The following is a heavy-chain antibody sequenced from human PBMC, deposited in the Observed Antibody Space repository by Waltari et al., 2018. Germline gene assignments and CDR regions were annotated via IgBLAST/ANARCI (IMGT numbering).Heavy chain of an antibody. J-gene: IGHJ4*02. CDR1: GFTFSSYG. CDR3: AKDSGEGSVPAIDY. CDR2: IWYDGSNK. Sequence: VQLVESGGGLEQPGGSLRLSCAASGFTFSSYGMNWVRQAPGKGLEWVAVIWYDGSNKYYADSVKGRFTISRDNSKNTLYLQMNSLRAEDTAMYYCAKDSGEGSVPAIDYWGQGTLVTVSS. V-gene: IGHV3-30*02.